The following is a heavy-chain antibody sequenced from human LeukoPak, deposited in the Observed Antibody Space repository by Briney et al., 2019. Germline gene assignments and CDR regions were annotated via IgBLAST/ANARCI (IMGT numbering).Heavy chain of an antibody. CDR2: INHSGST. Sequence: PSETLSLTCAASGVSFSGYYLSWVRQPPGKGLEWIGDINHSGSTNYNPSFKSRVTISVDTSKNQFSLKLSAVTAADTAVYYCARNRDSGYDPRRYLFDYWGQGTLVTVSS. CDR3: ARNRDSGYDPRRYLFDY. J-gene: IGHJ4*02. V-gene: IGHV4-34*01. CDR1: GVSFSGYY. D-gene: IGHD5-12*01.